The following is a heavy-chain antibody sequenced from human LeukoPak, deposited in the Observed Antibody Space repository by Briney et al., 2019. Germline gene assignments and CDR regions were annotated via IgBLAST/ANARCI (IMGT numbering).Heavy chain of an antibody. Sequence: SQTLSLTCAVSGGSISSGGYSWSWIRQPPGKGLEWIGYIYHSGSTYYNPSLKSRVTISVDRSKSQFSLKLSSVTAADTAVYYCAREDYYARFDLWGRGTLVTVSS. D-gene: IGHD3-10*02. V-gene: IGHV4-30-2*01. CDR1: GGSISSGGYS. CDR2: IYHSGST. CDR3: AREDYYARFDL. J-gene: IGHJ2*01.